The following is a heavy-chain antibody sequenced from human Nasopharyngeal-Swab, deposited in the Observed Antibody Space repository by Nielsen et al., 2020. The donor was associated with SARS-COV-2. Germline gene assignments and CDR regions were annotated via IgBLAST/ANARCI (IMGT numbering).Heavy chain of an antibody. D-gene: IGHD4-17*01. V-gene: IGHV1-24*01. J-gene: IGHJ4*02. Sequence: ASVKVSCKVSGYTLTELSMHWVRQAPGKGLEWMGGFDPEDGETIYAQKFQGRVTMTEDTSTDTAYMELRSLRSDDTAVYYCARDVGDYGDYSVSFDYWGQGTLVTVSS. CDR3: ARDVGDYGDYSVSFDY. CDR2: FDPEDGET. CDR1: GYTLTELS.